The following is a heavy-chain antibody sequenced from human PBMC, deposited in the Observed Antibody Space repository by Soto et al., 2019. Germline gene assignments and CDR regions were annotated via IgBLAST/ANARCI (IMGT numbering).Heavy chain of an antibody. J-gene: IGHJ4*02. Sequence: EVQLVESGGGLVQPGGSLRLSCAASGFTFNSYSMNWVRQAPGKGLEWVSYISSSSSTIYYADSVKGRFIISRDNAKNSLYLQMNSLRDEDTAVYYCARAGYYGSGILLWGQGTLVTVSS. CDR1: GFTFNSYS. CDR2: ISSSSSTI. CDR3: ARAGYYGSGILL. V-gene: IGHV3-48*02. D-gene: IGHD3-10*01.